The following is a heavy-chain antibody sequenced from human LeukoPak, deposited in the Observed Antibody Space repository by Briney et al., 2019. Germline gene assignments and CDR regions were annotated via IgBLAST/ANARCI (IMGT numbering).Heavy chain of an antibody. CDR1: GFTFTSYA. CDR3: AKLTVTQGDDY. V-gene: IGHV3-23*01. D-gene: IGHD4-17*01. J-gene: IGHJ4*02. Sequence: PRGSLRLSCAASGFTFTSYAMSWVRQAPGKGLEWVSAVSGSGGSTNYADSVKGRFTISRDNSKNTLYLQMNSLRAEDTAVYYCAKLTVTQGDDYWGQGTLVTVSS. CDR2: VSGSGGST.